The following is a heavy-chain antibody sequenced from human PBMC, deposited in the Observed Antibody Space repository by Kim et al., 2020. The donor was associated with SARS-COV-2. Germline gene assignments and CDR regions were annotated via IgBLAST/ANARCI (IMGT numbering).Heavy chain of an antibody. Sequence: DCVKGRFTISRDNAKNFLYLQMDSLRVEDTALYYCAGALHGSGSYFDAFDIWGQGTVVTVSS. J-gene: IGHJ3*02. CDR3: AGALHGSGSYFDAFDI. D-gene: IGHD3-10*01. V-gene: IGHV3-20*03.